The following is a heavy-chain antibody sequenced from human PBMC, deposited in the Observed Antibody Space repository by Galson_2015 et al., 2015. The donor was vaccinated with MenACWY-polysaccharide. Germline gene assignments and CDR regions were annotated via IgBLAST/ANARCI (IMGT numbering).Heavy chain of an antibody. CDR3: TKAGAKYCRGSSCYFNWFDP. CDR1: GFSFSTYW. V-gene: IGHV3-74*01. D-gene: IGHD2-15*01. Sequence: SLRLSCAASGFSFSTYWMHWVRHAPGKGLVWVSRINADGSATGYADSVRGRFTISRDNDKNTLYLELSSLRAEDTAVYYCTKAGAKYCRGSSCYFNWFDPWGQGTLVTVSS. J-gene: IGHJ5*02. CDR2: INADGSAT.